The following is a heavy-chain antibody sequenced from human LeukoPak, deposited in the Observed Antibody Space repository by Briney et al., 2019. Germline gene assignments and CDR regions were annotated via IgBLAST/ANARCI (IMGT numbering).Heavy chain of an antibody. CDR3: AKRGVVIRVILVGFHKEAYYFDS. J-gene: IGHJ4*02. V-gene: IGHV3-23*01. CDR2: ISDSGGNT. Sequence: PGGSLRLSCAVSGITLSNYGMSWVRQAPGKGLEWVAGISDSGGNTKYADSVKGRLTISRDNPKNTLYLHMNSLRAEYTAVYFCAKRGVVIRVILVGFHKEAYYFDSWGQGALVTVSS. CDR1: GITLSNYG. D-gene: IGHD3-22*01.